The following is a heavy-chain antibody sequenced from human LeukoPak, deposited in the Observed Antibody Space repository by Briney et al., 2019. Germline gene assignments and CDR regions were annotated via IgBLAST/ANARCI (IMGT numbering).Heavy chain of an antibody. CDR1: GFTFTNYW. V-gene: IGHV3-7*01. CDR3: AKVLGPYSSSSEFDY. Sequence: GGSLRLSCAASGFTFTNYWMSWVRQAPGRGLEWVANIDRHGSERNYVDSLKGRFTISRDTSKNTLYLQMNSLRVEDTAVYYCAKVLGPYSSSSEFDYWGQGTLVTVSS. CDR2: IDRHGSER. J-gene: IGHJ4*02. D-gene: IGHD6-6*01.